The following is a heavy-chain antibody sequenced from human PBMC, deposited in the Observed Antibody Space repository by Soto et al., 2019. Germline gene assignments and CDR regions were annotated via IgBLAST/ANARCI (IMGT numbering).Heavy chain of an antibody. V-gene: IGHV1-24*01. D-gene: IGHD4-17*01. CDR2: FDPEDGET. CDR3: ATDLGGLRMGNYGDSTYYYYYGMEV. J-gene: IGHJ6*02. CDR1: GYTLTELS. Sequence: ASVKVSCKVSGYTLTELSMHWVRQAPGKGLEWMGGFDPEDGETIYAQKFQGRVTMTEDTSTDTAYMELSSLRSEDTAVYYCATDLGGLRMGNYGDSTYYYYYGMEVWGQGTTVTVSS.